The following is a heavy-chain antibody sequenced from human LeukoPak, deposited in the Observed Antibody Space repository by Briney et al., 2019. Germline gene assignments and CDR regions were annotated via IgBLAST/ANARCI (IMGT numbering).Heavy chain of an antibody. CDR3: ARGRPEDL. CDR2: IYYSENT. D-gene: IGHD3/OR15-3a*01. V-gene: IGHV4-59*01. J-gene: IGHJ4*02. CDR1: GGSISSYY. Sequence: PSETLSLTCTVSGGSISSYYWNWIRQPPGKGLEWIGYIYYSENTNYNPSLKSRVTISLDTSKNQFSLKLSSVTAADTAVYYCARGRPEDLWGQGTLVTVSS.